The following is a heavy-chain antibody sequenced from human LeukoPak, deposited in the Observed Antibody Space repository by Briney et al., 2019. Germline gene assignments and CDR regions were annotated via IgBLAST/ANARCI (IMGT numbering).Heavy chain of an antibody. J-gene: IGHJ4*02. CDR1: GLTFSRYW. V-gene: IGHV3-74*01. CDR2: VNNDGSST. Sequence: GGSLRLSCAASGLTFSRYWMHWVRQAPGKGLVWVSRVNNDGSSTTYADSVKGRFTISRDTAKNTLFLQMNSLRDEDTAVYYCRAVAGPDDFWGQGTLVSVSS. D-gene: IGHD6-19*01. CDR3: RAVAGPDDF.